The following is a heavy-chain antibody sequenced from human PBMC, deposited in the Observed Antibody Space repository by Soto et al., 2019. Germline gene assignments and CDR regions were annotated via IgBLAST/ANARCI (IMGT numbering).Heavy chain of an antibody. CDR1: GYNFTSYG. D-gene: IGHD3-10*01. Sequence: GALVKVSCKASGYNFTSYGISWVRQAPGQGLEWMGWISAYNGNTNYAQKLQGRVTMTTDTSTSTAYMELRSLRSDDTAVYYCARDFSVGRITMVRGVPGYWGQGTLVTVS. V-gene: IGHV1-18*04. CDR3: ARDFSVGRITMVRGVPGY. CDR2: ISAYNGNT. J-gene: IGHJ4*02.